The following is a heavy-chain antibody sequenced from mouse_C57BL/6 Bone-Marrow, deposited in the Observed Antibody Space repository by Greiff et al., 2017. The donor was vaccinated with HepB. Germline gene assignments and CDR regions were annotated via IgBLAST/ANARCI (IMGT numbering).Heavy chain of an antibody. Sequence: EVQLVESGGGLVKPGGSLKLSCAASGFTFSSYAMSWVRQTPEKRLEWVATISSGGSYTYYPDSVKGRFTISRDNAKNTLYLQMSSLKSEDTAMYYCARRGWYFDVWGTGTTVTVSS. V-gene: IGHV5-6*01. CDR3: ARRGWYFDV. CDR1: GFTFSSYA. J-gene: IGHJ1*03. CDR2: ISSGGSYT.